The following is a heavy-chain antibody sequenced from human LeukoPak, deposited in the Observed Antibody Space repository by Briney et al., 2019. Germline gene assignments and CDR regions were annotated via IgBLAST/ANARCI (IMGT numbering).Heavy chain of an antibody. CDR1: GGSVSSRNYY. Sequence: PSETLSLTCNVSGGSVSSRNYYWAWIRQPPGRGLEWMGSIYQSGVAHYNPSRRSRVTISVDKSTNQFSLKLSSVTAADTALYYCARQGGYGTTGSCYSRANAFDMWGQGILVTVSS. J-gene: IGHJ3*02. CDR2: IYQSGVA. CDR3: ARQGGYGTTGSCYSRANAFDM. V-gene: IGHV4-39*01. D-gene: IGHD2-15*01.